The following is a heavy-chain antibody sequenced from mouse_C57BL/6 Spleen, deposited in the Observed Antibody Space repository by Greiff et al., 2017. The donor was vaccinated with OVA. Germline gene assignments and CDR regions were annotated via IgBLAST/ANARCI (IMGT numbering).Heavy chain of an antibody. J-gene: IGHJ4*01. Sequence: EVQLQESGPGLVKPSQSLSLSCSVTGYSITSGYYWSWIRPFPGSQLEWMGYISYDGRNNYNPSLKNRISSTRDTSKNHFFLNLKSVTTEDTATEDCARDDYGFYYAMDYWGQGTSVTVSS. CDR1: GYSITSGYY. CDR2: ISYDGRN. D-gene: IGHD2-4*01. CDR3: ARDDYGFYYAMDY. V-gene: IGHV3-6*01.